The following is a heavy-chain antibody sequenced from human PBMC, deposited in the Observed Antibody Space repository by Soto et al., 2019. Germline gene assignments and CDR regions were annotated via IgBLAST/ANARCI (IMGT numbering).Heavy chain of an antibody. CDR3: ARVRYCSGGSCYPRFDP. D-gene: IGHD2-15*01. Sequence: PSETLSLTCTFSGVSISSGGYYWSWIRQHPGKGLEWIGYIYYSGSTYYNPSLKSRVTISVDTSKNQFSLKLSSVTAADTAVYYCARVRYCSGGSCYPRFDPWGQGTLVTVPS. CDR2: IYYSGST. J-gene: IGHJ5*02. V-gene: IGHV4-31*03. CDR1: GVSISSGGYY.